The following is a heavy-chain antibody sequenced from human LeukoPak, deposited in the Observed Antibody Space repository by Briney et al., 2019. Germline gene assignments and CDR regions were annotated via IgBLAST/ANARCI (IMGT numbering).Heavy chain of an antibody. CDR2: IYTSGST. D-gene: IGHD1-26*01. V-gene: IGHV4-4*07. Sequence: PSETLSLTCTVSGGSITSYYWSWVRQPAGKGLEWIGRIYTSGSTNYNPSLKSRVTMSVDTSKNQFSLKMSSVTATDTAVYYCARTGGSGTYYDGSFDYWGQGTLVTVSS. J-gene: IGHJ4*02. CDR3: ARTGGSGTYYDGSFDY. CDR1: GGSITSYY.